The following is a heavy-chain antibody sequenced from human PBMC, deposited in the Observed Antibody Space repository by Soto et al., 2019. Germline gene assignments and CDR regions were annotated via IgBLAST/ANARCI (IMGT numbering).Heavy chain of an antibody. CDR1: GFTFSTYA. Sequence: HPWGSLRLSCAASGFTFSTYAMSWVRQTPGKGLDWVSSITGTGASTFYADSVKGRFTISRDNSKNMLFLQINSLRADDTAEYYCARGSRWTPFDYWGQGTLVTVSS. V-gene: IGHV3-23*01. CDR2: ITGTGAST. CDR3: ARGSRWTPFDY. J-gene: IGHJ4*02.